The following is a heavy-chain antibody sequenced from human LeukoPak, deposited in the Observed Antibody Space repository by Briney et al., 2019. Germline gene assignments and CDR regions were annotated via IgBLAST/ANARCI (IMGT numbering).Heavy chain of an antibody. CDR1: EYTFTRYY. Sequence: ASVNVSCKASEYTFTRYYMHWVRQAPGQGLEWMGWINPNTGGTNYAQKFQGRVTMTRDTSITTAYMELSRLEYDDTAVYYCAKDFRDQWLVNAFHIWGQGTMVTVSS. V-gene: IGHV1-2*02. CDR3: AKDFRDQWLVNAFHI. J-gene: IGHJ3*02. CDR2: INPNTGGT. D-gene: IGHD6-19*01.